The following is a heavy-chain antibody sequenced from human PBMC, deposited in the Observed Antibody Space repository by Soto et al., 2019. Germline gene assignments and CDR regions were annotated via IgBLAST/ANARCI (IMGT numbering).Heavy chain of an antibody. Sequence: PGGSLRLSCAASGFTFSSYAMSWVRQAPGKGLEWVSAISGSGGSTYYADSVKGRFTISRDNSKNTLYLQMNSLRAEDTAVYYCAKCNGIVVVVDGWFDPWGQGTLVTVSS. J-gene: IGHJ5*02. CDR2: ISGSGGST. D-gene: IGHD2-15*01. CDR3: AKCNGIVVVVDGWFDP. CDR1: GFTFSSYA. V-gene: IGHV3-23*01.